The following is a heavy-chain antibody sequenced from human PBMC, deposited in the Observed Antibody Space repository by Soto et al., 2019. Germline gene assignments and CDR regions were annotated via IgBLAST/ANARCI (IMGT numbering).Heavy chain of an antibody. CDR3: ASWLEREHAYDI. CDR1: GLTVRGKKY. Sequence: DVQLVASGGGLIQPGGSLRLSCAALGLTVRGKKYITWVRQAPGKGLEWVSALYDVDGTYYADSAKGRFTISRDNSNNIRYLQMNSLGPDDTAVYYCASWLEREHAYDIWGLGTMVTVSS. J-gene: IGHJ3*02. CDR2: LYDVDGT. V-gene: IGHV3-53*01. D-gene: IGHD1-1*01.